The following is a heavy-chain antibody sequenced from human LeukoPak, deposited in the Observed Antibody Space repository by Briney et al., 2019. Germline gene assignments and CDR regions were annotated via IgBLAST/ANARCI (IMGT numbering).Heavy chain of an antibody. CDR1: ELTFNSYG. Sequence: GGSLRLSCAASELTFNSYGMHWVRHAPGKGLEWVASIKQDGSEKYYVDSVKGRFTISRDNAKNSLSLQMNSLRAEDTAVYYCARNNWFDLWGQGTLVTVSS. CDR3: ARNNWFDL. CDR2: IKQDGSEK. V-gene: IGHV3-7*01. J-gene: IGHJ5*02.